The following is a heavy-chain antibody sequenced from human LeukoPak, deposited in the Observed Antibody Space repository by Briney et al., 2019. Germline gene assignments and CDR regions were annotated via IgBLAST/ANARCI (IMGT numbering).Heavy chain of an antibody. V-gene: IGHV4-59*01. J-gene: IGHJ4*02. D-gene: IGHD3-10*01. CDR3: ARWGDTVLEVRGVSEYYFDY. CDR2: IYYSGST. CDR1: GGSISSYY. Sequence: PSETLSLTCTVSGGSISSYYWSWIRQPPGKGLEWIGYIYYSGSTNYNPSLKSRVTISVDTSKNQFSLKLSSVTAADTAVYYCARWGDTVLEVRGVSEYYFDYWGQGTLVTVSS.